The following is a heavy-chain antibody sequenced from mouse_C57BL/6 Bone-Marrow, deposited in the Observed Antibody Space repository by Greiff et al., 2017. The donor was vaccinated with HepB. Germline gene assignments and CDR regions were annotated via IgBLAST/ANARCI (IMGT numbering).Heavy chain of an antibody. D-gene: IGHD1-1*01. CDR1: GFTFSSYA. V-gene: IGHV5-4*03. CDR2: ISDGGSYT. CDR3: ARVYYGTD. Sequence: EVNLVESGGGLVKPGGSLKLSCAASGFTFSSYAMSWVRQTPEKRLEWVATISDGGSYTYYPDNVKGRFTISRDNAKNNLYLQMSHLKSEDTAMYYCARVYYGTDWGTGTTVTVSS. J-gene: IGHJ1*03.